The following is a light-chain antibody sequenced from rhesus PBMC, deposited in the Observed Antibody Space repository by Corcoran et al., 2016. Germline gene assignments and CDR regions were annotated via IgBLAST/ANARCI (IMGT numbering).Light chain of an antibody. J-gene: IGKJ4*01. CDR3: QQERNWPLT. CDR2: DTS. CDR1: QSVSSN. Sequence: EIVMTQSPATLSLSPGERATLSCRASQSVSSNLAWYQQKPGQAPRLLIYDTSNRATGVPDRFSGSGSGTGFTLTISSLEPEDFGVYYCQQERNWPLTFGGGTKVEIK. V-gene: IGKV3-35*01.